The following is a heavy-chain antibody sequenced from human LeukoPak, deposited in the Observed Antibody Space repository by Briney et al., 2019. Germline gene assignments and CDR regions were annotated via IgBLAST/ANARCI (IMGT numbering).Heavy chain of an antibody. V-gene: IGHV4-31*03. CDR1: GGSISSGGYY. D-gene: IGHD3-9*01. Sequence: PSQTLSLTCPVSGGSISSGGYYCSWIRQHLGKGRQWLGKIYYSVSTYYNPSLKSRVTISVDTSKDQFSLKLSSVTAADTAVYYCAREGILTCYYHAPFDYWGQGTLVTVSS. CDR3: AREGILTCYYHAPFDY. J-gene: IGHJ4*02. CDR2: IYYSVST.